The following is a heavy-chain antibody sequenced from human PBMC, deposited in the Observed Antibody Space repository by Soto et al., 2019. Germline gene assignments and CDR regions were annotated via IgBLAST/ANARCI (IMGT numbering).Heavy chain of an antibody. Sequence: SVKVSCKASGGTFSSYAISWVRQAPGQGLEWMGGIIPIFGTANYAQKFQGRVTITADESTSTAYMELSSLRSEDTAVYYCARGAITTQYYYDSSGYPYSFDYWGQGTLVTVSS. V-gene: IGHV1-69*13. CDR3: ARGAITTQYYYDSSGYPYSFDY. J-gene: IGHJ4*02. CDR2: IIPIFGTA. CDR1: GGTFSSYA. D-gene: IGHD3-22*01.